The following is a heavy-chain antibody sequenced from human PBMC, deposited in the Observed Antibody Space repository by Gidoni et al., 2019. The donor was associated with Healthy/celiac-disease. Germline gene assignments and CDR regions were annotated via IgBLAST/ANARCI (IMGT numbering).Heavy chain of an antibody. V-gene: IGHV1-69*06. CDR1: GGTFSSYA. CDR2: IIPIFGTA. CDR3: ARGPRSGSLPRYAFDI. J-gene: IGHJ3*02. D-gene: IGHD1-26*01. Sequence: QVQLVQSGAEVKKPGSSVKVFCKASGGTFSSYAISWVRQAPGQGLEWMGGIIPIFGTANYAQKFQGRVTITADKSTSTAYMELSSLRSEDTAVYYCARGPRSGSLPRYAFDIWGQGTMVTVSS.